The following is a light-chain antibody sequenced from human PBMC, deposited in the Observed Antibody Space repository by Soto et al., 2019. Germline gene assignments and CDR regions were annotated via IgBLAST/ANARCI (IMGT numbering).Light chain of an antibody. CDR2: GAS. V-gene: IGKV3-20*01. CDR1: QTIGRNF. Sequence: EIVLTQSPGTLSLSPGDRATLSCRASQTIGRNFLAWYQQKPGQAPRLLIYGASIRATGIPDRFSVSGSGTDFTLTISRLEPEDCGVYYCQHYASLPTTFGQGKKLEIK. J-gene: IGKJ2*01. CDR3: QHYASLPTT.